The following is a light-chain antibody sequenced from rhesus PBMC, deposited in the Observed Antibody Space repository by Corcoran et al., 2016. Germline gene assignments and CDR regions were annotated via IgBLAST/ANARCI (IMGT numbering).Light chain of an antibody. CDR1: QGISSY. CDR2: AAS. Sequence: DIQMTQSPSSLSASVGDTVTITCRASQGISSYLNWFQQKPGKAPKTLVYAASSLESGVPSRFSGSGSGTDFTLTISSLQPDDFAVYYGLQHNSYPRTFGQGTKVEIK. CDR3: LQHNSYPRT. V-gene: IGKV1-28*03. J-gene: IGKJ1*01.